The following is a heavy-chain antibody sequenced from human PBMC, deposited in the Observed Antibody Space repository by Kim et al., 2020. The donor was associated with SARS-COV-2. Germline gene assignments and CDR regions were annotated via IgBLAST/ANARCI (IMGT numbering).Heavy chain of an antibody. V-gene: IGHV4-39*01. CDR3: ARHKRGIAVADDAFYI. CDR2: IYYSGST. J-gene: IGHJ3*02. CDR1: GGSFSSNNYY. D-gene: IGHD6-19*01. Sequence: SETLSLTCTVSGGSFSSNNYYWGWIRQPPGKRLEWIGSIYYSGSTYYNPSLKSRVTISADTSKNQFSLKLTSVTAADTAVFYCARHKRGIAVADDAFYIWGQGSMVTVS.